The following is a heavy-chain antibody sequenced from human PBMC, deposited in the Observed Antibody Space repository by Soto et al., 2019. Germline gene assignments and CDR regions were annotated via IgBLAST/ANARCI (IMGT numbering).Heavy chain of an antibody. CDR3: VRDQGWTTGPGTSYFDY. Sequence: QVQLVESGGGVVQPGRSLRLSCAATGFSLSTHAMYWVRQAPGKGLEWVAVISFDGSIKYYADAVKCRFTISRDNSKNAVFLQTNSLRPEDTAVYFCVRDQGWTTGPGTSYFDYRGQGTLVTVSS. J-gene: IGHJ4*02. D-gene: IGHD6-13*01. CDR2: ISFDGSIK. V-gene: IGHV3-30*03. CDR1: GFSLSTHA.